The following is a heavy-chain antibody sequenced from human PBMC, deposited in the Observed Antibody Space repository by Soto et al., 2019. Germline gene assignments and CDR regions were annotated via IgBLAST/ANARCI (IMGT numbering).Heavy chain of an antibody. J-gene: IGHJ4*02. V-gene: IGHV3-21*01. CDR2: ISSTTNYI. CDR3: ARESEDLTSNFDY. Sequence: GGSLRLSCVASGITFGSRAMNWVRQAPGKGLEWVSSISSTTNYIYYADSMKGRFTVSRDNAKNSVYLDMNSLSAEDTAVYYCARESEDLTSNFDYWGQGTLVTVSS. CDR1: GITFGSRA.